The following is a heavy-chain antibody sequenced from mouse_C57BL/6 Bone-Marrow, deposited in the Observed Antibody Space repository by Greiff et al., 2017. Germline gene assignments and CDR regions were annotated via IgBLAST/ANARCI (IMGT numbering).Heavy chain of an antibody. CDR2: IRNKANGYTT. CDR3: ASLYYYGSSPPWFAY. CDR1: GFTFTDYY. J-gene: IGHJ3*01. D-gene: IGHD1-1*01. V-gene: IGHV7-3*01. Sequence: EVQLVESGGGLVQPGGSLSLSCAASGFTFTDYYMSWVRQPPGKALEWLGFIRNKANGYTTEYSASVKGRFTISRDNSQSILYLQMNALRAEDSATYYCASLYYYGSSPPWFAYWGQGTLVTVSA.